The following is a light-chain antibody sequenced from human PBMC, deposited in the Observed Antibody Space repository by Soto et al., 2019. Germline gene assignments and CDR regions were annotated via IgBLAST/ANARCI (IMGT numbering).Light chain of an antibody. Sequence: EIVLTQSPGTLSLSPGERATLSCRASQCVSSSYLAWYQQKPGQAPRLLIYDASNRATGIPARFSGSGSGTDFTLTISSLEPEDFAVYYCQQRSNWPPRTFGQGTKVDIK. J-gene: IGKJ1*01. CDR3: QQRSNWPPRT. CDR2: DAS. CDR1: QCVSSSY. V-gene: IGKV3D-20*02.